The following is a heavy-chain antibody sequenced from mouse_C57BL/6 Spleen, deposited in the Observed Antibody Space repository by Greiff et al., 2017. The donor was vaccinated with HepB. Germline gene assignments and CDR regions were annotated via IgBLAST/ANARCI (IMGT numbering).Heavy chain of an antibody. V-gene: IGHV1-63*01. D-gene: IGHD2-3*01. J-gene: IGHJ4*01. CDR1: GYTFTNYW. CDR3: ARINDGYMDY. CDR2: IYPGGGYT. Sequence: QVQLQQSGAELVRPGTSVKMSYKASGYTFTNYWIGWAKQRPGHGLEWIGDIYPGGGYTNYNEKFKGKATLTADKSSSTAYMQFSSLTSEDSAIYYCARINDGYMDYWGQGTSVTVSS.